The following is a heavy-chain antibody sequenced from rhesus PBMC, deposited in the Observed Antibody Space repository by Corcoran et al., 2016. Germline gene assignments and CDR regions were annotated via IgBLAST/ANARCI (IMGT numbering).Heavy chain of an antibody. CDR3: ARDAVSLDG. Sequence: QVQLQESGPGLVKPSETLSLTCTVSGISITTNYWTWIRQSPGKVLEGIGYVSGSCGSPMYTPSLNSRVTISKDTSENQFYLRLTSRTAADTAVYYCARDAVSLDGWGRGLLVTVSS. J-gene: IGHJ5-2*02. CDR2: VSGSCGSP. V-gene: IGHV4-147*01. CDR1: GISITTNY.